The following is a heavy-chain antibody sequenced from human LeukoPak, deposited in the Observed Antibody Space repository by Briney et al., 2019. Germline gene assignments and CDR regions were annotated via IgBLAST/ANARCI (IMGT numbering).Heavy chain of an antibody. CDR1: GGSFSGYY. V-gene: IGHV4-34*01. J-gene: IGHJ6*02. CDR2: INHSGST. D-gene: IGHD6-13*01. CDR3: ARGRSSSWYYYYYGMDV. Sequence: KTSETLSLTCAVYGGSFSGYYWGWIRQPPGKGLEWIGEINHSGSTNYNPSLKSRVTISVDTSKNQFSLKLSSVTAADTAVYYCARGRSSSWYYYYYGMDVWGQGTTVTVSS.